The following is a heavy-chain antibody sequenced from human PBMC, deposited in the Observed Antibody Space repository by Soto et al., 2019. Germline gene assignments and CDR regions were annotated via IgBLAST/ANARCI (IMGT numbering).Heavy chain of an antibody. CDR2: ISYDGSNR. J-gene: IGHJ4*02. CDR1: GFTFSYYG. Sequence: QVQLVESGGGVVQPGTPLRLSCAASGFTFSYYGLHWVRHAPGKGLEWVAGISYDGSNRYYGDSVKGRFSISRDNPNNTLYLQMNSLRDEDTAVYYCAKGGRIPTSSVDYWGQGTLVTVSS. V-gene: IGHV3-30*18. D-gene: IGHD2-2*01. CDR3: AKGGRIPTSSVDY.